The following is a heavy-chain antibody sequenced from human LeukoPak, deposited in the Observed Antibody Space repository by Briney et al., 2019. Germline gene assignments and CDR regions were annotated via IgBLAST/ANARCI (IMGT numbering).Heavy chain of an antibody. V-gene: IGHV4-59*02. CDR2: IYYSGST. CDR1: GGSVSSYY. Sequence: ASETLSLTCTVSGGSVSSYYWSWIRQPPGKGLEWIGYIYYSGSTNYNPSLKSRVTISVDTSKNQFSLKLSSVTAADTAVYYCARDLANDSSGYLFGYWGQGTLVTVSS. D-gene: IGHD3-22*01. J-gene: IGHJ4*02. CDR3: ARDLANDSSGYLFGY.